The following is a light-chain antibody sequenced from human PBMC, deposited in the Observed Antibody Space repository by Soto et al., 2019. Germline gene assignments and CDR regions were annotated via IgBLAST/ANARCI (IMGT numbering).Light chain of an antibody. CDR1: SSDVGGYDY. J-gene: IGLJ1*01. CDR3: CSYAGDYMFV. V-gene: IGLV2-14*01. Sequence: QSVLTQPASVSGSPGQSITISCTGTSSDVGGYDYVSWYQLHPGKAPKLMVFEVSNRPSGVSYRFSGFKSDNTASLTISGLQAEDEGDYYCCSYAGDYMFVFGTGTKVTVL. CDR2: EVS.